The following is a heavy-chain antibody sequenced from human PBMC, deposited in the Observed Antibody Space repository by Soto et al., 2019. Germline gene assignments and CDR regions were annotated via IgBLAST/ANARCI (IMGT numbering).Heavy chain of an antibody. CDR1: GFNISSHG. V-gene: IGHV3-23*01. Sequence: GGPLRHPCAVSGFNISSHGMSWIRQAPGKGLECVSSITGSGGSTYYAASVKGRFTISRDKSKNTLYLQMNSLRGEDTAVYYCAKDLQFSGWLSAQTFDYWGQGTQVTVSS. CDR2: ITGSGGST. CDR3: AKDLQFSGWLSAQTFDY. D-gene: IGHD6-19*01. J-gene: IGHJ4*02.